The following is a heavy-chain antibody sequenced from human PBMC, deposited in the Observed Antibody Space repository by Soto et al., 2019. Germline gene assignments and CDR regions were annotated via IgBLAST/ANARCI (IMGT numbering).Heavy chain of an antibody. CDR3: VRSTEKGD. CDR2: IYSGGNI. J-gene: IGHJ4*02. Sequence: EVQLVESGGGLVQPGGSLRLSCAASGFTVTSNYMSWVRQAPGKGLEWVSVIYSGGNIYYADSVKGRFTSSRDSSKNTLYLQMNSLRAEDTAVYYCVRSTEKGDWDQGTLVTVSS. V-gene: IGHV3-66*01. CDR1: GFTVTSNY.